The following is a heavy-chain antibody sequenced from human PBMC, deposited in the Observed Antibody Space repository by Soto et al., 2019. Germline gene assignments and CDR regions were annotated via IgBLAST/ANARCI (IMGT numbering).Heavy chain of an antibody. Sequence: EVQLVESGGVVVQPGGSLRLSCAASGFTFDDYTMHWVRQAPGKGLEWVSLISWDGGSTYYADSVKGRFTISRDNSKNSLYLQMNSLRTEDTALYYCAKDIAEYSSGWYDYWGQGTLVTVSS. V-gene: IGHV3-43*01. CDR2: ISWDGGST. CDR3: AKDIAEYSSGWYDY. J-gene: IGHJ4*02. D-gene: IGHD6-19*01. CDR1: GFTFDDYT.